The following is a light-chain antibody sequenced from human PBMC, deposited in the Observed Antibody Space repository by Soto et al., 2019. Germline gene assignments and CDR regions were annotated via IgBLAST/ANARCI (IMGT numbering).Light chain of an antibody. CDR1: QSVSSSY. J-gene: IGKJ1*01. CDR3: QQYGRLPIT. Sequence: EIVLTQSPGTLSLSPGERATLSCRATQSVSSSYLAWYQQKPGQAPRLLIYGASSRATGIPDRFSGSGSGTDFTLTISRLEPEDFAVYYCQQYGRLPITFGQGTKVDIK. V-gene: IGKV3-20*01. CDR2: GAS.